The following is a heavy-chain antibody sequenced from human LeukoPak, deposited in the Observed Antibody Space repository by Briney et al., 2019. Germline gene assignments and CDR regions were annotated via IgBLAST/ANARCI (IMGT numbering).Heavy chain of an antibody. Sequence: ASVKVSCKASGYTFTSYDINWVRQAPGQGLEWMGWINPNSGGTNYAQKFQGRVTMTRDTSISTAYMELSRLRSDDTAVYYCARDRNDYGGWNWVDYWGQGTLVTVSS. CDR2: INPNSGGT. CDR3: ARDRNDYGGWNWVDY. V-gene: IGHV1-2*02. J-gene: IGHJ4*02. CDR1: GYTFTSYD. D-gene: IGHD4-23*01.